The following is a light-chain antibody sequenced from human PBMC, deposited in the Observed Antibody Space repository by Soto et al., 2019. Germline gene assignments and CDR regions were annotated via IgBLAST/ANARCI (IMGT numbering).Light chain of an antibody. CDR3: VSFTTSRSYV. J-gene: IGLJ1*01. V-gene: IGLV2-14*03. CDR2: DII. CDR1: SSDVGAYIF. Sequence: QSVLTQPASVSGSPGQSITISCTGTSSDVGAYIFVSWYQQHPVKAPKLMIYDIINRPSGVSNRFSGSKSGNTASLTISGLQAEDEADYYCVSFTTSRSYVFGTGTKVTVL.